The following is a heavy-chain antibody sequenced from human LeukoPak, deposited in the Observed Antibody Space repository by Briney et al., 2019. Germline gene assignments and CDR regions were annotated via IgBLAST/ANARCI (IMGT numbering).Heavy chain of an antibody. J-gene: IGHJ4*02. CDR2: ISATGGTT. Sequence: GGSLGLSCAASGFTFSSYAMGWVRQVPGKGLEWVSAISATGGTTYYADSVKGRFTISGDNSKNTLYLRMRSLRAEDSAVYYCAKNRYTYGFGLDYWGQGTPLTVSS. V-gene: IGHV3-23*01. D-gene: IGHD5-18*01. CDR1: GFTFSSYA. CDR3: AKNRYTYGFGLDY.